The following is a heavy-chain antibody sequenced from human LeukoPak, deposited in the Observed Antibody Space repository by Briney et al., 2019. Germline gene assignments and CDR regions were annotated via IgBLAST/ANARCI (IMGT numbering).Heavy chain of an antibody. CDR2: ISSSSSYI. J-gene: IGHJ3*02. Sequence: GGSLRLSCAASGFTFSSYSMNWVRQAPGKGLEWVSSISSSSSYIYYADSVKGRFTISRDNAKNSLYLQMNSLRAEDTAVYYCAREIPDLGAFDIWGQGTMVTVSS. V-gene: IGHV3-21*01. D-gene: IGHD2-21*01. CDR3: AREIPDLGAFDI. CDR1: GFTFSSYS.